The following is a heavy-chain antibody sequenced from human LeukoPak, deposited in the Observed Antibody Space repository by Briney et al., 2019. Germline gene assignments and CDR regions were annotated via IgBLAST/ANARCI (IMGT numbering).Heavy chain of an antibody. Sequence: TGGSLRLSCVASGLPIADFAMHWVRQAPGKGLEWVSLISGDGVSTFYADSVKGRFSISRDNSKNSLYLEMTSLRTEDAAIYYCAKESGKFDYWGQGTLVAVSS. CDR3: AKESGKFDY. J-gene: IGHJ4*02. CDR2: ISGDGVST. V-gene: IGHV3-43*02. CDR1: GLPIADFA.